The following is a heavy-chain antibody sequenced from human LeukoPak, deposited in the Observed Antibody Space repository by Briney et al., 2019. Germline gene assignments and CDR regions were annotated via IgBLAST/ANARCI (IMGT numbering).Heavy chain of an antibody. V-gene: IGHV4-59*01. CDR3: ARGASPDF. CDR1: GGSISNYH. Sequence: SETLSLTCTVSGGSISNYHWSWIRQPPGKGLEWIGYIFYSGSTNYNPSLKSRVTMSLDTSKSHFSLKLSSVTAADTAVYYCARGASPDFWGQGTLVTVSS. CDR2: IFYSGST. J-gene: IGHJ4*02.